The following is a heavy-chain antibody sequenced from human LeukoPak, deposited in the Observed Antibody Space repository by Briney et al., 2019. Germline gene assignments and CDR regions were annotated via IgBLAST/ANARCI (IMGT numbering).Heavy chain of an antibody. V-gene: IGHV1-2*02. D-gene: IGHD2-15*01. CDR1: GYTFTGYY. J-gene: IGHJ6*02. Sequence: GASVKVSCKASGYTFTGYYMHWVRQAPLQGLEWMGWFKPNSGGTNYAQKFQARVTMTRDTSISTAYMELSRLRSDDTAVYYCARDLDIVVVAAALRHYGLDVWGQGTTVTVSS. CDR3: ARDLDIVVVAAALRHYGLDV. CDR2: FKPNSGGT.